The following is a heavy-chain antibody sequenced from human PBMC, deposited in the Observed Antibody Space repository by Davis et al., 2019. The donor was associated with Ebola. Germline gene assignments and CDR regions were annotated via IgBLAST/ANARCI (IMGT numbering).Heavy chain of an antibody. Sequence: MPSETLSLTCAVYGGSFSGYYWSWIRQPPGKGLEWIGEINHSGSTNYNPSLKSRVTISVDTSKNQFSLKLSSVTAADTAVYYCAREMVRGVVWFDPWGQGTLVTVSS. CDR2: INHSGST. D-gene: IGHD3-10*01. CDR1: GGSFSGYY. V-gene: IGHV4-34*01. CDR3: AREMVRGVVWFDP. J-gene: IGHJ5*02.